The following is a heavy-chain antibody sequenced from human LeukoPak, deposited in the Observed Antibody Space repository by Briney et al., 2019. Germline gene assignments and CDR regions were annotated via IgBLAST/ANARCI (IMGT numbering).Heavy chain of an antibody. CDR1: GYSISSGYY. V-gene: IGHV4-38-2*02. CDR3: ARDRKYSYGQHNYYYYYYMDV. Sequence: PSETLSLTCTVSGYSISSGYYWGWIRQPPGKGLEWIGSIYHSGSTNYNPSLKSRVTISVDTSKNQFSLKLSSVTAADTAVYYCARDRKYSYGQHNYYYYYYMDVWGKGTTVTVSS. J-gene: IGHJ6*03. D-gene: IGHD5-18*01. CDR2: IYHSGST.